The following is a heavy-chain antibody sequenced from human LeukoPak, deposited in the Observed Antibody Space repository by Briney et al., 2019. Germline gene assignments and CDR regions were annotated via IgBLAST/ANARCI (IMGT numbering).Heavy chain of an antibody. CDR2: VSHSGSS. Sequence: PSETLSLTCAVYGGSFSGYYWGWIRQPPGKGLEWIGEVSHSGSSNYNPSLKSRVTISVDTSKNHFSLKLSSVTAADTAVYYCATVGLGLDCSGGNCYSYYYYYMDVWGKGTTVTVSS. J-gene: IGHJ6*03. CDR1: GGSFSGYY. V-gene: IGHV4-34*01. CDR3: ATVGLGLDCSGGNCYSYYYYYMDV. D-gene: IGHD2-15*01.